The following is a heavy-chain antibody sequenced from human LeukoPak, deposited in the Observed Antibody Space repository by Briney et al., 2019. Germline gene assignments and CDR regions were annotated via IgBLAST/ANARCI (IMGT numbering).Heavy chain of an antibody. V-gene: IGHV3-74*01. J-gene: IGHJ4*02. CDR1: GFTFSSYE. CDR3: SREAFSYDTSGYLVD. D-gene: IGHD3-22*01. Sequence: GGSLRLSCAASGFTFSSYEMNWVRQAPGKGLVWVARINADGSSTTYADSVKGRFTISRDNAKDTLYLQMNSLRAEDTAVYYCSREAFSYDTSGYLVDWGQGTLVTVSS. CDR2: INADGSST.